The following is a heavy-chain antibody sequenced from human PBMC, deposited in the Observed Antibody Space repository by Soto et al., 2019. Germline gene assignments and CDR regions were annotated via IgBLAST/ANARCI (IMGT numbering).Heavy chain of an antibody. V-gene: IGHV4-39*01. CDR3: ARHHGATDYYYYGMDV. CDR1: GGSISSSSYY. CDR2: IYYSGST. D-gene: IGHD1-26*01. J-gene: IGHJ6*02. Sequence: SETLSLTCTVSGGSISSSSYYWGWIRQPPGKGLEWIGSIYYSGSTYYNPSLKSRVTISVDTSKNQFSLKLSSVTAADTAVYYCARHHGATDYYYYGMDVWGQGTTVTVSS.